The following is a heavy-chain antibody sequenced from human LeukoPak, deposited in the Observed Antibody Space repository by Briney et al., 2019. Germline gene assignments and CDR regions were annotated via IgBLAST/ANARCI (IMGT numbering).Heavy chain of an antibody. V-gene: IGHV4-38-2*02. D-gene: IGHD6-6*01. CDR1: GYSISSGYY. CDR3: ARYSSSSLLDY. CDR2: IYHSGST. J-gene: IGHJ4*02. Sequence: PSETLSLTCTVSGYSISSGYYWGWIRQPPGKGLEWIGSIYHSGSTYYNPSLKSRVTTSVDTSKNQFSLKLSSVTAADTAVYYCARYSSSSLLDYWGQGTLVTVSS.